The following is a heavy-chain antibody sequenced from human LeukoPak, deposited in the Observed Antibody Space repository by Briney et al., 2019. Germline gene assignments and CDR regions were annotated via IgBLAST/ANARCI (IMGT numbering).Heavy chain of an antibody. V-gene: IGHV4-61*02. CDR2: IYTSGGT. J-gene: IGHJ3*02. D-gene: IGHD2-2*01. CDR1: GGSITNLNYY. CDR3: AGRGSSSGTFDI. Sequence: SETXSLTCTVSGGSITNLNYYWTWIRQPAGKRLEWIERIYTSGGTNYNPSLKSRVTMSVDKSKNQISLHLASLTAADTALYYCAGRGSSSGTFDIWGPGTFVTVSS.